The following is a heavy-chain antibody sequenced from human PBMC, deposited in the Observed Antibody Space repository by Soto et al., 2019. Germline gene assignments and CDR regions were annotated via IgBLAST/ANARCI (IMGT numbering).Heavy chain of an antibody. CDR3: ARDSDIVVVPAALPNWFDP. D-gene: IGHD2-2*01. Sequence: GASVKVSCKASGYTFTSYGISWVRQAPGQGLEWMGWISAYNGNTNYAQKLQGRVTMTTDTSTSTAYMELRSLRSDDTAVYYCARDSDIVVVPAALPNWFDPWGQGTLVTVS. J-gene: IGHJ5*02. CDR2: ISAYNGNT. CDR1: GYTFTSYG. V-gene: IGHV1-18*01.